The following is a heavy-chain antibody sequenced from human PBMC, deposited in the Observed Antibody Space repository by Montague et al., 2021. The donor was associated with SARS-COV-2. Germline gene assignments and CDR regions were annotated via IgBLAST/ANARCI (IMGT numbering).Heavy chain of an antibody. D-gene: IGHD3-22*01. J-gene: IGHJ4*02. CDR2: INHRGTS. CDR1: GGSFSDNY. V-gene: IGHV4-34*01. CDR3: ARGRQHFNMIVVVMTGGEYYFDY. Sequence: SETLSLTCAVYGGSFSDNYWSWIRKPPGKGLEWIGEINHRGTSNYNPSLKSRVSISVDTSKNQFSLYLGSVTAADTAVYYCARGRQHFNMIVVVMTGGEYYFDYWGQGTLVTVS.